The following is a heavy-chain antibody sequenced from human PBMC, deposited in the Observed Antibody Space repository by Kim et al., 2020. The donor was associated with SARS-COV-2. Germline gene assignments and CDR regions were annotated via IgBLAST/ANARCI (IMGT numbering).Heavy chain of an antibody. J-gene: IGHJ2*01. CDR1: GFTFSGYW. Sequence: GGSLRLSCAASGFTFSGYWMTWVRQAPGKGLEWVANIKENGSEKNYVDSVKGRFTISRENAKNSLYLQMNSLRAEDTAVYYCARGRGELRSRGHFDLWGR. CDR3: ARGRGELRSRGHFDL. D-gene: IGHD2-15*01. CDR2: IKENGSEK. V-gene: IGHV3-7*01.